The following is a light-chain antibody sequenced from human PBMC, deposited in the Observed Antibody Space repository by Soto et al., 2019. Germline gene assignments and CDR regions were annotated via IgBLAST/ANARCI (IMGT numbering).Light chain of an antibody. V-gene: IGKV3-15*01. CDR3: QQYNNWPPIT. CDR2: GAS. CDR1: QSVSSN. J-gene: IGKJ5*01. Sequence: EIVMTQSPATLSVSPGERATLSCRASQSVSSNLAWYQEKPCQGPRLLIYGASTRATGIPARFSGSRSGTELTLTIHSLQSEDFAVYYCQQYNNWPPITFGPGTRLEIK.